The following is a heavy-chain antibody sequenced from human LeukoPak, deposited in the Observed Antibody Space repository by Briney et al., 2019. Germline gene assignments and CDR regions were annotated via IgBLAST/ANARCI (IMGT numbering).Heavy chain of an antibody. CDR2: INPNSGGT. D-gene: IGHD2-2*01. CDR1: GYTFTGYY. V-gene: IGHV1-2*02. CDR3: ARSRYCSSTSCYYFDY. J-gene: IGHJ4*02. Sequence: ASVKVCCKASGYTFTGYYMHWVRQAPGQGLEWMGWINPNSGGTNYAQKFQGRVTMTRDTSISTAYMELGRLRSDDTAVYYCARSRYCSSTSCYYFDYWGQGTLVTVSS.